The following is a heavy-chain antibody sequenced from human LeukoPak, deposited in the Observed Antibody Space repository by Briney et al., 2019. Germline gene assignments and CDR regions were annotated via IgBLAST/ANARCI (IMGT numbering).Heavy chain of an antibody. J-gene: IGHJ4*02. Sequence: GGSLRLSCAASGFTFSSYWMSWVRQAPGKGLEWVANIKRDGSEMLYVDSVKGRFTASRDNAQNSVYLQMDSLRAEDTAVYYCARVPGSGSYYDYWGQGTLVTVSS. CDR1: GFTFSSYW. V-gene: IGHV3-7*03. D-gene: IGHD3-10*01. CDR3: ARVPGSGSYYDY. CDR2: IKRDGSEM.